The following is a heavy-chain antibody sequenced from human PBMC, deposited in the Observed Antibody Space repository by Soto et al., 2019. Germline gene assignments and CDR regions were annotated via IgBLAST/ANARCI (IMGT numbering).Heavy chain of an antibody. J-gene: IGHJ4*02. Sequence: EASVKVSCKASGYSFTSYGISCVRQAPGQVPEWMGWISGHNGNTNHPQSLQGRVTMTTDTSRNTAYMELRSLRSDDTAVYYCARHRFNYYDDTVYYYFDYWGQGTLVTVSS. V-gene: IGHV1-18*04. D-gene: IGHD3-22*01. CDR2: ISGHNGNT. CDR3: ARHRFNYYDDTVYYYFDY. CDR1: GYSFTSYG.